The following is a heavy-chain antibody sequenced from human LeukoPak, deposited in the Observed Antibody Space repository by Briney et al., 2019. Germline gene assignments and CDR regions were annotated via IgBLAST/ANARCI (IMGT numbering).Heavy chain of an antibody. CDR2: MNPNSGNT. Sequence: GASVKVSCKASGYTFTSYDINWVRQATGQGLEWMGWMNPNSGNTGYAQKFQGRATMTRNTSISTAYMELSSLRSEDTAVYYCAVFRLFRYFDWLPSDNWFDPWRQGTLVTVSS. CDR1: GYTFTSYD. J-gene: IGHJ5*02. CDR3: AVFRLFRYFDWLPSDNWFDP. D-gene: IGHD3-9*01. V-gene: IGHV1-8*01.